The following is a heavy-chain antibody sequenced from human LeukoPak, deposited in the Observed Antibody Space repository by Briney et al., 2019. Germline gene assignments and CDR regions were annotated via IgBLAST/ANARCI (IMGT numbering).Heavy chain of an antibody. J-gene: IGHJ4*02. Sequence: GGSLRLSCAASGFTFSSYAMSWVRQAPGKGLEWVSAISGSGISTYYADSVKGRFTISRDNSKNTLYLQMNSLRAEDTAVYYCARELYLWYFGFWGQGTLVTVSS. D-gene: IGHD3-16*01. V-gene: IGHV3-23*01. CDR3: ARELYLWYFGF. CDR2: ISGSGIST. CDR1: GFTFSSYA.